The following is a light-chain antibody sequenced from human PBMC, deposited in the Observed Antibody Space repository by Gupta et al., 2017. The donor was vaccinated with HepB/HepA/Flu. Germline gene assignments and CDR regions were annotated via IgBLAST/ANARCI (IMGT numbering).Light chain of an antibody. CDR1: QSVSSY. V-gene: IGKV3-11*01. J-gene: IGKJ1*01. CDR3: QHRSSCPPT. Sequence: EVVLTQSPATLFLSPGERVTLSCRASQSVSSYLAWYQHKPGQAPRLLIYDASKRATGIPARFSGSGSGTDFTLTISSLEPEDFAIYYCQHRSSCPPTFGQGTKVEIK. CDR2: DAS.